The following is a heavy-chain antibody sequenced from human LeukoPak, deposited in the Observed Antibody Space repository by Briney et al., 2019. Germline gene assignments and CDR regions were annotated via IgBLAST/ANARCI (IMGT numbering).Heavy chain of an antibody. D-gene: IGHD3-9*01. V-gene: IGHV3-30-3*02. CDR2: LSYDGSNT. CDR3: AKRGVTGYKEGFDY. CDR1: GFIFSSHA. J-gene: IGHJ4*02. Sequence: GGSLRLSCAASGFIFSSHAMHWVRQAPGKGLEWVAVLSYDGSNTYYADSVKGRFTISRDNSKNTLYLQMNSLRAEDTAVYYCAKRGVTGYKEGFDYWGQGTLVTVSS.